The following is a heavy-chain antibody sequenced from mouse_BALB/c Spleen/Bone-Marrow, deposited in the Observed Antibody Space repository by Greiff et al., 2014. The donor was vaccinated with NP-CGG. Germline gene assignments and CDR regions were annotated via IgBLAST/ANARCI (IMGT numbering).Heavy chain of an antibody. D-gene: IGHD1-1*01. Sequence: VQLQDSVSKLLHAVTSFDWSCSSSFLNIKDTYMHWVKQRPEQGLEWIGRIDPANGDTKYDPKFQGKATITADTSSNTAYLQLSSLTSEDTAVYYCTRPSFYYGSSYWYFDVWGAGTTVTVSS. CDR1: FLNIKDTY. CDR3: TRPSFYYGSSYWYFDV. CDR2: IDPANGDT. J-gene: IGHJ1*01. V-gene: IGHV14-3*02.